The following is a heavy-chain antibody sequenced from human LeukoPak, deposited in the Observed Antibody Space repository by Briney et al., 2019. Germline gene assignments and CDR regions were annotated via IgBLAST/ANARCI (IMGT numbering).Heavy chain of an antibody. J-gene: IGHJ5*02. V-gene: IGHV3-33*01. Sequence: PGRSLRLSCAASGFTFGSYGMHWVRQAPGKGLEWVAVIWYDGSNKYYADSVKGRFTISRDNSKNTLDLQMNSLRAADTAVYYCARDGVRGNNWFDPWGQGTLVTVSS. D-gene: IGHD2-15*01. CDR2: IWYDGSNK. CDR1: GFTFGSYG. CDR3: ARDGVRGNNWFDP.